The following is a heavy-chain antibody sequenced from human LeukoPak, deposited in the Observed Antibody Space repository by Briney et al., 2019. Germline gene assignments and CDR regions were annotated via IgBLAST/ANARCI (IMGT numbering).Heavy chain of an antibody. CDR1: GGXFSGYY. Sequence: SETLSLTCAVYGGXFSGYYWSWLRQPPGKGLEWIGYIYYSGSTNYNPSLKSRVTISVDTSKNQFSLKLSSVTAADTAVYYCARLYSSSFPLYWGQGTLVTVSS. J-gene: IGHJ4*02. D-gene: IGHD6-6*01. CDR3: ARLYSSSFPLY. V-gene: IGHV4-59*08. CDR2: IYYSGST.